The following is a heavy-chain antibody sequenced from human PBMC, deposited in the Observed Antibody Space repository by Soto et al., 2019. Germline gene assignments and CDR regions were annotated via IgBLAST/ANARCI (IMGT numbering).Heavy chain of an antibody. CDR3: ARDRGYTYGFDF. Sequence: GGSLRLSCAASGFTFSTYSMNWVRQAPGKGLEWVSYISSSSSTIFYTDSVKGRFTVSRDNAKNSLYLQMNSLRDEDTAVYYCARDRGYTYGFDFWGQGTLVTVSS. V-gene: IGHV3-48*02. CDR2: ISSSSSTI. D-gene: IGHD5-18*01. CDR1: GFTFSTYS. J-gene: IGHJ4*02.